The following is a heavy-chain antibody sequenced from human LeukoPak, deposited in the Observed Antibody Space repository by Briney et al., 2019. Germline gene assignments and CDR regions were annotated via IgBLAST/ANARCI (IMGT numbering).Heavy chain of an antibody. D-gene: IGHD5-12*01. J-gene: IGHJ4*02. CDR3: ARGAFSGNDY. V-gene: IGHV3-48*02. CDR2: ISSSTSTI. CDR1: GFTFSSYS. Sequence: GGSLRLSCAASGFTFSSYSMNWVRQAPGKGLEWVSYISSSTSTIYYADSVRGRFTISGDNAKNSLYLQMNSLRDDDTAVYYCARGAFSGNDYWGQGTLVTVSS.